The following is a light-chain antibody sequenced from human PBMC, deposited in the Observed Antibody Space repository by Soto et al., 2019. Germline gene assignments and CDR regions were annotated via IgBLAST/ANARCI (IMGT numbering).Light chain of an antibody. CDR1: SSNIGSNY. J-gene: IGLJ3*02. CDR3: AAWDDSLSVWV. CDR2: RNN. Sequence: QSVLTQPPSASGTPGQRVTISCSGSSSNIGSNYVYWYQQLPGTAPKLLIYRNNQRPSGVPDRFSGSKSGTSASLAISGLWSEDEADYYCAAWDDSLSVWVFGGGTKVTVL. V-gene: IGLV1-47*03.